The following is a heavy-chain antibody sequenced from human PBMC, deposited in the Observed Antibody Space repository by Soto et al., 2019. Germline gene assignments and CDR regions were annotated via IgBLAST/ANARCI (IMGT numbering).Heavy chain of an antibody. CDR1: GFTFSSYA. J-gene: IGHJ4*02. CDR2: ISGSGGST. CDR3: AKGISHYDSALQYYFDY. D-gene: IGHD3-22*01. V-gene: IGHV3-23*01. Sequence: HGGSLRLSCAASGFTFSSYAMSWVRQAPGKGLEWASAISGSGGSTYYADSVKGRFTISRDNSKNTLYLQMNSLRAEDTAVYYCAKGISHYDSALQYYFDYWGQGTRVTVSS.